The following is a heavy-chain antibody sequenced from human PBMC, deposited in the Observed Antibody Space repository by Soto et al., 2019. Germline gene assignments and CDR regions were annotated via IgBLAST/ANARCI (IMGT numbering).Heavy chain of an antibody. J-gene: IGHJ5*02. CDR3: ARDLAIGGFFDP. D-gene: IGHD3-10*01. CDR1: GVSISSDC. V-gene: IGHV4-59*01. Sequence: SETLSLTCTVSGVSISSDCLTWIRQPPGKELQWIGYIYYTGRSNYNPSLKSRVTMSVDTSKNQFSLRLSSVTAADTAIYYCARDLAIGGFFDPWGQRTLVTVS. CDR2: IYYTGRS.